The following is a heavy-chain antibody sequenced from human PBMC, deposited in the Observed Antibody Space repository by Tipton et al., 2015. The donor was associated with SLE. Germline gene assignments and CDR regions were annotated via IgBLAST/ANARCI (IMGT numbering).Heavy chain of an antibody. V-gene: IGHV3-21*01. CDR3: ARVLGYYFDVIPYPDAFDI. D-gene: IGHD3-22*01. Sequence: SLRLSCAASGFTFSNYSMNWVRQAPGKGLEWVSSITTITTYIYYADSVKGRFTISRDNAKNSLYLQMNSLRAEDTAVYYCARVLGYYFDVIPYPDAFDIWGQGTMVTVSS. CDR2: ITTITTYI. CDR1: GFTFSNYS. J-gene: IGHJ3*02.